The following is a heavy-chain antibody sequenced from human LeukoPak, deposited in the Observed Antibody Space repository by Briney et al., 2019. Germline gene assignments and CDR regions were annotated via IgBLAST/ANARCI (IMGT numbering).Heavy chain of an antibody. Sequence: PSETLSLTCTVSGGSISSYYWSWIRQPPGKGLEWIGYIYYSGSTNYNPSLKSRVNISVDTSKIQFSLKLSSVTAADTALYYCARGRGWFDPWGQGTLVIVSS. D-gene: IGHD3-10*01. CDR1: GGSISSYY. CDR2: IYYSGST. J-gene: IGHJ5*02. V-gene: IGHV4-59*01. CDR3: ARGRGWFDP.